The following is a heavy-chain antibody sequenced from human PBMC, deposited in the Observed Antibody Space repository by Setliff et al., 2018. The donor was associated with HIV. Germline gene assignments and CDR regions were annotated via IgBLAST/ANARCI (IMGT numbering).Heavy chain of an antibody. CDR1: GFSFSSYG. D-gene: IGHD3-10*01. Sequence: HPGGSLRLSCAASGFSFSSYGMHWVRQAPGKGLEWVAGIWYDGNNKYYEDSVKGRFTISRDNSKNTVHLQMNSLRVEDTAVYYCAKELGGSGIDAFDIWGQGTMVTVSS. J-gene: IGHJ3*02. CDR3: AKELGGSGIDAFDI. V-gene: IGHV3-30*02. CDR2: IWYDGNNK.